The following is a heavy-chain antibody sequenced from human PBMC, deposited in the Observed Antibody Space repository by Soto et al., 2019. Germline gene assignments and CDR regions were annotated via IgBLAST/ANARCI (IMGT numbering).Heavy chain of an antibody. CDR2: IKQDGSEK. D-gene: IGHD6-19*01. CDR1: GFTFSSYW. Sequence: GGSLRLSCAASGFTFSSYWMSWVRQAPGKGLEWVANIKQDGSEKYYVDSVKGRFTISRDNAKNSLYLQMNSLRAEDTAVYYCARGAVDYYYYYMDVWGKGTTVTVSS. CDR3: ARGAVDYYYYYMDV. J-gene: IGHJ6*03. V-gene: IGHV3-7*01.